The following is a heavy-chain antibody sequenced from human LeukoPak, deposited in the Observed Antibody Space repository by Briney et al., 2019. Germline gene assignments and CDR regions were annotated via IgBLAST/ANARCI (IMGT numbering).Heavy chain of an antibody. CDR1: DYSINSDYY. Sequence: SETLSLTCVVSDYSINSDYYWGWIRQPPGKGLEWIGTVYHSGSTSYNPSLKTRLTILVDTSKNQFSLKLRSVTAADTALYYCARDYSRGTFDIWGQGTMVTVPS. J-gene: IGHJ3*02. D-gene: IGHD1-26*01. CDR2: VYHSGST. CDR3: ARDYSRGTFDI. V-gene: IGHV4-38-2*02.